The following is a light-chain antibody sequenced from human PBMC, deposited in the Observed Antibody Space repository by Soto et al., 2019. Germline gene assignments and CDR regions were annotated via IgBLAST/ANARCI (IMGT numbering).Light chain of an antibody. CDR3: QQYNKWPLIT. Sequence: EVVMTQSPATLSVSPGERASLSCRASQSVSSNLAWYQQKHGQAPRLVXYGAATSATGIPARFSGSGSGTEFTLPISSLQSEDFAIYYCQQYNKWPLITFGQGTRLEI. J-gene: IGKJ5*01. CDR1: QSVSSN. V-gene: IGKV3-15*01. CDR2: GAA.